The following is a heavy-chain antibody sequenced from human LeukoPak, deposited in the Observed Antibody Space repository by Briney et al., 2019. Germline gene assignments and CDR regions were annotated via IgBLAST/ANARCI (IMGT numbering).Heavy chain of an antibody. CDR2: IYPGDSDT. V-gene: IGHV5-51*01. CDR3: ARSYGSGPLRYYYGMDV. J-gene: IGHJ6*02. Sequence: GASLKICGKCSGYSFTSYWIGWGRAMPGKGVEWMGIIYPGDSDTRYSPSFQGQVTISADKSISTAYLQWSSLKASDTAMYYCARSYGSGPLRYYYGMDVWGQGTTVTVSS. CDR1: GYSFTSYW. D-gene: IGHD3-10*01.